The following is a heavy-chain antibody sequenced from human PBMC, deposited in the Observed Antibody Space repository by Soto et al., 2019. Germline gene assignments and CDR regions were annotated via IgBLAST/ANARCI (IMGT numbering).Heavy chain of an antibody. CDR2: ISNDGSSE. CDR3: VRDSGANYGTFWYFDL. Sequence: QVQLVESXGGVVQPGRSLRISCAATGFSFNFYAMYWVRQAXGKGLEXXAMISNDGSSENYADSVRGRFIISRDNSKKTLFLQMNSLRPEDTATYYCVRDSGANYGTFWYFDLWGRGTLVTVSS. J-gene: IGHJ2*01. CDR1: GFSFNFYA. V-gene: IGHV3-30-3*01. D-gene: IGHD5-18*01.